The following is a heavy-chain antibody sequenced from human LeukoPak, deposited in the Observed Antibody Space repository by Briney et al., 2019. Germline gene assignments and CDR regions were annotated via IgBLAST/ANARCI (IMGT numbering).Heavy chain of an antibody. CDR3: TTELVVVLPAAYDN. CDR1: GLIFINYV. CDR2: LSTSGGST. D-gene: IGHD2-2*01. J-gene: IGHJ4*02. V-gene: IGHV3-23*01. Sequence: GGSLRLSFSASGLIFINYVLSWVRQSPGKGLEWVSTLSTSGGSTYNADAVKGLFITSRDNTKTTHYLQMNSLRAEDTAVYYCTTELVVVLPAAYDNWGQGALVTVSS.